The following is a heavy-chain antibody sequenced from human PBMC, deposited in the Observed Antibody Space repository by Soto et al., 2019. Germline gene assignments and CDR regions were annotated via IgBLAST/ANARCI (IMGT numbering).Heavy chain of an antibody. CDR2: ISSSSSYI. J-gene: IGHJ5*02. CDR3: ARLSLYSSSWTGENWFGP. D-gene: IGHD6-13*01. Sequence: GGSLRLSCAASGFTFSSYSMNWVRQAPGKGLEWVSSISSSSSYIYYADSVKGRFTISRDNAKNSLYLQMNSLRAEDTAVYYCARLSLYSSSWTGENWFGPWGQGTLVTVSS. CDR1: GFTFSSYS. V-gene: IGHV3-21*01.